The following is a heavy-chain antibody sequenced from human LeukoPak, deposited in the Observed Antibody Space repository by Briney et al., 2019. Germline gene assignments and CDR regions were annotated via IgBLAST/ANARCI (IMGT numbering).Heavy chain of an antibody. D-gene: IGHD3-10*01. Sequence: GGSLRLSCAASGFTVSSNYMSWVRQAPGKGLEWVSIIYSGGSTFYADSVKGRFTISRDNGKNSLYLQMNSLRAEDTAVYYCARFRFYYPDGQADSLVLWGQGTKVTVTS. V-gene: IGHV3-53*01. CDR1: GFTVSSNY. CDR3: ARFRFYYPDGQADSLVL. J-gene: IGHJ3*01. CDR2: IYSGGST.